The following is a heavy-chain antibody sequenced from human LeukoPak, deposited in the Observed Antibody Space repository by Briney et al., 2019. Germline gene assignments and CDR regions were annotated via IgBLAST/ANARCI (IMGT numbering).Heavy chain of an antibody. Sequence: PSETLSLTCTVSGYSISRGYYWGWIRQPPGKGLEWIGSIYHSGSTYYNPSLKSRVTISVDTSKNQFSLKLSSVTAADTAVYYCATSNWVYTMIIDYWGQGTLVTVSS. CDR3: ATSNWVYTMIIDY. CDR1: GYSISRGYY. V-gene: IGHV4-38-2*02. D-gene: IGHD3-22*01. J-gene: IGHJ4*02. CDR2: IYHSGST.